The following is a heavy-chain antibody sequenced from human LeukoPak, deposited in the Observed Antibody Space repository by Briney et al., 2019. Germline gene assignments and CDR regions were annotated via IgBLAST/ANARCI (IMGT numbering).Heavy chain of an antibody. J-gene: IGHJ5*02. Sequence: KPSETLSLTCTVSGGSISSGNYYLSWIRHPAGKGLEYIGRIYTTGGTSGSTYYNPSLKSRVTISVDTSKNQFSLKLSSVTAADTAVYYCAWGDSSGYPFDPWGQGTLVTVSS. CDR2: IYTTGGTSGST. D-gene: IGHD3-22*01. V-gene: IGHV4-61*02. CDR1: GGSISSGNYY. CDR3: AWGDSSGYPFDP.